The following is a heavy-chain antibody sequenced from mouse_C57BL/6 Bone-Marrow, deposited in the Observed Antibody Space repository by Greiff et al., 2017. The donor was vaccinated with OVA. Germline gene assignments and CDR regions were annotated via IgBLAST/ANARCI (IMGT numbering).Heavy chain of an antibody. V-gene: IGHV1-19*01. CDR1: GYTFTDYY. CDR3: APGPRGFAY. CDR2: INPYNGGT. J-gene: IGHJ3*01. D-gene: IGHD3-2*02. Sequence: EVQLQESGPVLVKPGASVKMSCKASGYTFTDYYMNWVKQSHGKSLEWIGVINPYNGGTSYNQKFKGKATLTVDKSSSTAYMELNSLTSEDSAVYYCAPGPRGFAYWGQGTLVTVSA.